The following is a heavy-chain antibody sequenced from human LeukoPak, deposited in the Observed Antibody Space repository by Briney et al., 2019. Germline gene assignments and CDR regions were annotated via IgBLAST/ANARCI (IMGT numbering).Heavy chain of an antibody. V-gene: IGHV4-59*08. Sequence: SETLSLTCTVSGGSISSYYWSWIRQPPGKGLEWIGYIYYSGSTNYNPSLKSRVTISVDTSKNQFSLKLSSVTAADTAVYYCARHRHPEYYDILTGYSSAYYYGMDVWGQGTTVTVS. CDR3: ARHRHPEYYDILTGYSSAYYYGMDV. CDR1: GGSISSYY. D-gene: IGHD3-9*01. CDR2: IYYSGST. J-gene: IGHJ6*02.